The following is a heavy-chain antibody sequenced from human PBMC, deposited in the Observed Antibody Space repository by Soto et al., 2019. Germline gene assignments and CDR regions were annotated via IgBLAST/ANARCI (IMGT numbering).Heavy chain of an antibody. Sequence: ASVKVSCKVSGYTLTELSMHCVLQAPGKGLEWMGGFDPEDGETIYAQKFQGRVTMTEDTSTDTAYMELSSLRSEDTAVYYCATSPKGTYYFDYWGRGTLVTVSS. CDR2: FDPEDGET. V-gene: IGHV1-24*01. D-gene: IGHD1-1*01. CDR1: GYTLTELS. CDR3: ATSPKGTYYFDY. J-gene: IGHJ4*02.